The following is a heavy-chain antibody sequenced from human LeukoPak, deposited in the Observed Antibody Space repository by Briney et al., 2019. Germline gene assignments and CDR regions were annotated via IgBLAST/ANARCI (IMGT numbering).Heavy chain of an antibody. Sequence: PSETLSLTCTVSGGSISSSSYYWGWIRQPPGKGLEWIGSVYYSGSTYYNPSLESRVTISVDTSKNQFSLELTPVTAADTAVYYCARVNGYNFDYWGQGTLVSVSS. J-gene: IGHJ4*02. V-gene: IGHV4-39*07. CDR1: GGSISSSSYY. D-gene: IGHD5-24*01. CDR2: VYYSGST. CDR3: ARVNGYNFDY.